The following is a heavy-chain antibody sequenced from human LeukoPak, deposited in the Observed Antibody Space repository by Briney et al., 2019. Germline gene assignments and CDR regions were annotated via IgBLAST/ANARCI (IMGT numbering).Heavy chain of an antibody. CDR1: GFTLSGYW. Sequence: SGGSLRLSCAASGFTLSGYWMSWVRQAPGKGLEWVARLHADGIERYYVDPVKGRFTISRDNAKNSLNLQMYSLRLDDTAVYYCARGGYSFDYLGQGTLVTVSS. D-gene: IGHD5-12*01. CDR3: ARGGYSFDY. CDR2: LHADGIER. V-gene: IGHV3-7*01. J-gene: IGHJ4*02.